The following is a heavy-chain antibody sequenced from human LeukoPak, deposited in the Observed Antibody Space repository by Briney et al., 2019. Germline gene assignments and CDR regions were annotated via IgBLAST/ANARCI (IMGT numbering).Heavy chain of an antibody. J-gene: IGHJ5*02. CDR1: GFTFSSYE. CDR3: ARGTGLWFPRWGTFDP. CDR2: ISSSGSTI. V-gene: IGHV3-48*03. D-gene: IGHD3-10*01. Sequence: PGGSLRLSCAASGFTFSSYEMNWVRQAPGKGLEWVSYISSSGSTIYYADSVKGRFTISRDNAKNSLYLQMNSLRAEDTAVYYCARGTGLWFPRWGTFDPWGQGTLVTVSS.